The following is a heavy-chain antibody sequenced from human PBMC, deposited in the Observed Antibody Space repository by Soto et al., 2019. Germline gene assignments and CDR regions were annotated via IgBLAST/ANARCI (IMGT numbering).Heavy chain of an antibody. J-gene: IGHJ5*02. CDR1: GGSISSSSYY. V-gene: IGHV4-39*01. CDR3: ARQSSGWYNWFDP. D-gene: IGHD6-19*01. CDR2: IYYSGSI. Sequence: PSETLSLTCSVSGGSISSSSYYWGWIRQPPGKGLEWIGSIYYSGSIYYNPSLKSRVTISVDTSKNQFSLKLSSVTAAETAVYYCARQSSGWYNWFDPWGQGTVVT.